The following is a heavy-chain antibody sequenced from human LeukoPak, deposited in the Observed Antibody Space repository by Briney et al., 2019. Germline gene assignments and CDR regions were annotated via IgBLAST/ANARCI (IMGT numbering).Heavy chain of an antibody. D-gene: IGHD3-22*01. Sequence: PGGSLRLSCAASGFTFSSYAMSWVRQAPGKGLEWVSAISGSGGSTYYADSVKGRFTISRDNSKNTLYLQMNSLRAEDTAVYYCAKGSSVVVIGYYFDYWGQGTLVTVSS. V-gene: IGHV3-23*01. CDR3: AKGSSVVVIGYYFDY. J-gene: IGHJ4*02. CDR1: GFTFSSYA. CDR2: ISGSGGST.